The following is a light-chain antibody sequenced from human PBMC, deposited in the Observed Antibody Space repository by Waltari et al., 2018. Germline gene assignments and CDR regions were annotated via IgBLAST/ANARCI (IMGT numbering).Light chain of an antibody. Sequence: IVLTQSPDTLSLSPGERATLSCRASQAIGPNFLVWYQKKPGQAPRLLIHGASRRATGVPDRFSGSGSGTDFALTISRLEVEDFAVYYCEQYDGSVLTFGGGTKLEIK. V-gene: IGKV3-20*01. J-gene: IGKJ4*01. CDR1: QAIGPNF. CDR3: EQYDGSVLT. CDR2: GAS.